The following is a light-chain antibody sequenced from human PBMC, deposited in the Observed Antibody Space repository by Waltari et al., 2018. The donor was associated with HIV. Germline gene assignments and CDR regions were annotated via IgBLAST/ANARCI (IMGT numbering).Light chain of an antibody. CDR2: SSN. Sequence: QSVLTQAPSASGTPGQRVTISCSGSSSNIETNTVNWYQQLPGTAPKLLIYSSNQRPSGVPARFSGSKSGTSASLAISGLQSEDEADYYCAAWDDSRNGPVFGGGTKLTVL. CDR3: AAWDDSRNGPV. J-gene: IGLJ2*01. CDR1: SSNIETNT. V-gene: IGLV1-44*01.